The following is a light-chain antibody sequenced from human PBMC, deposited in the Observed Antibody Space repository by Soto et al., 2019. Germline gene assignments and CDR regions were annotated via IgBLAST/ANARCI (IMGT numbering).Light chain of an antibody. V-gene: IGKV3-20*01. CDR1: QSVSTNY. CDR2: GAS. CDR3: HQYGSTPFT. J-gene: IGKJ3*01. Sequence: EIMLTQSPGTLSLSPGDRATLSCRASQSVSTNYLAWYQQSLGQAPRLLIYGASSRATGIPDRFSGNGSGTDFTLSISRLEPEDFAVYYCHQYGSTPFTCGPGTKVDIK.